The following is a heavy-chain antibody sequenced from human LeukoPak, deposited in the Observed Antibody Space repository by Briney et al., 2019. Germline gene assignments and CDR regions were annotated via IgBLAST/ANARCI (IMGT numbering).Heavy chain of an antibody. Sequence: GGSLRLSCAASGFTVSSNYLSWVRQAPGKGLEWVSIIYSGGSTYYADSVKGRFTISRDNSKNTLYLQINSLRAEDTAMYYCAKGYSYAYEYWGQGTLVTVSS. V-gene: IGHV3-53*01. CDR2: IYSGGST. D-gene: IGHD5-18*01. J-gene: IGHJ4*02. CDR3: AKGYSYAYEY. CDR1: GFTVSSNY.